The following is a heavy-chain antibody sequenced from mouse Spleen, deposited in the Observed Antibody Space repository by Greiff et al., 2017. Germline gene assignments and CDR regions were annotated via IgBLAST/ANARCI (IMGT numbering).Heavy chain of an antibody. V-gene: IGHV10-1*01. CDR3: VNWSFDY. CDR1: GFSFNTYA. J-gene: IGHJ2*01. CDR2: IRSKSNNYAT. D-gene: IGHD4-1*01. Sequence: DVHLVESGGGLVQPKGSLKLSCAASGFSFNTYAMNWVRQAPGKGLEWVARIRSKSNNYATYYADSVKDRFTISRDDSESMLYLQVNNLKTEDSAMYCCVNWSFDYWGPGTTLTVSS.